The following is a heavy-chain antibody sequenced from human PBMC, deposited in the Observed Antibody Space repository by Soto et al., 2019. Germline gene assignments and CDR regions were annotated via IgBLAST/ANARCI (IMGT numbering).Heavy chain of an antibody. CDR3: TTDQGSSGYYYFDY. Sequence: GGSLRLSCAASGFTFSNAWMSWVRQAPGKGLEWVGRIKSKTDGGTTDYAAPVKGRFTISRDDSKNTLYLQMNSLKTEDTAVYYCTTDQGSSGYYYFDYWGQGTLVTVSS. V-gene: IGHV3-15*01. CDR1: GFTFSNAW. D-gene: IGHD3-22*01. J-gene: IGHJ4*02. CDR2: IKSKTDGGTT.